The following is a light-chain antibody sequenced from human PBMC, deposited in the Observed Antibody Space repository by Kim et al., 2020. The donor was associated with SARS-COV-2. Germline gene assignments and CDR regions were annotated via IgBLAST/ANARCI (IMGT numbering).Light chain of an antibody. J-gene: IGLJ3*02. CDR3: LLSYSGVRV. Sequence: QAVVTQEPSVTMSPGGSVTLTCDSSSGAVTSDHYPSWFQQKAGQAPRTLIFDTRNKPSSTPARFSGSLLGGKAALTLSGAQPEDEADYYCLLSYSGVRVFGGGTQLTVL. V-gene: IGLV7-46*01. CDR2: DTR. CDR1: SGAVTSDHY.